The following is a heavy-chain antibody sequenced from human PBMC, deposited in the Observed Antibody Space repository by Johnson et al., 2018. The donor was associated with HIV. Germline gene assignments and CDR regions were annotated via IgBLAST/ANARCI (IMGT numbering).Heavy chain of an antibody. V-gene: IGHV3-66*02. D-gene: IGHD3-22*01. CDR3: ARDRAYDSRGYYYGGGAFDI. CDR2: IYSGGST. Sequence: VQLVESGGGLVQPGGSLRLSCAASGFTVSSNYMSWVRQAPGKGLEWVSVIYSGGSTYYADSVKGRFTISRDNSKNPLYLQMNSLRAEDTAVDYCARDRAYDSRGYYYGGGAFDIWGQGAMVTVSS. J-gene: IGHJ3*02. CDR1: GFTVSSNY.